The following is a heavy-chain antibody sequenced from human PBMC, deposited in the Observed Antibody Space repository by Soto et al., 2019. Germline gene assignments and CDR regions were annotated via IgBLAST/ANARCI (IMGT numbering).Heavy chain of an antibody. CDR1: GFSFSNAW. CDR2: IKSKTDGGTT. CDR3: AKEHNRDQFYDYLDV. V-gene: IGHV3-15*07. D-gene: IGHD1-1*01. Sequence: GGSLRLSCAASGFSFSNAWMNWVRQAPGKGLEWVGRIKSKTDGGTTDHAAPVKGRFSISRDDSKNTLYLQMNSLKTEDTAVYYCAKEHNRDQFYDYLDVWGTGSTVTVSS. J-gene: IGHJ6*03.